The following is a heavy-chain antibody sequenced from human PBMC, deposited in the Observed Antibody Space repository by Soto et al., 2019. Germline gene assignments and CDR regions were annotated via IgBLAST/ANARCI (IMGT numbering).Heavy chain of an antibody. J-gene: IGHJ5*02. CDR1: GYTFTSYA. CDR3: AREVRVLGFDP. Sequence: ASVEVSCKASGYTFTSYARHWVRQAPGQRLEWMGWINAGNGNTKYSQKFQGRVTITRDTSASTAYMELSSLRSEDTAVYYCAREVRVLGFDPWGQGTLVTVSS. D-gene: IGHD4-4*01. CDR2: INAGNGNT. V-gene: IGHV1-3*01.